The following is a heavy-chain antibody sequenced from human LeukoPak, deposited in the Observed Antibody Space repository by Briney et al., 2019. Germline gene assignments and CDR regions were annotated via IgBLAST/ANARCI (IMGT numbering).Heavy chain of an antibody. CDR2: IKSNSDGWAT. D-gene: IGHD2-2*01. J-gene: IGHJ4*02. V-gene: IGHV3-15*01. Sequence: GGSLRLSCAASGFTFNNAWMSWVRQAPGKGLEWVGRIKSNSDGWATDYAAPVKGRFTISRDDSTNTLYLQVNSLKTEDTAVYYCTTAPTGYCSSTSCHDYWGRGTLVTVSS. CDR1: GFTFNNAW. CDR3: TTAPTGYCSSTSCHDY.